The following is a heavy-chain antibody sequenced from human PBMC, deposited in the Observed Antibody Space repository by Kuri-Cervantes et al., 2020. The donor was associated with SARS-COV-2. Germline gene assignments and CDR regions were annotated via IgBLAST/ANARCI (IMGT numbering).Heavy chain of an antibody. J-gene: IGHJ3*02. CDR2: INPNSGGT. CDR3: ARVDPTIYDAFDI. CDR1: GYTFTSYY. V-gene: IGHV1-2*02. Sequence: ASVKVSCKASGYTFTSYYMHWVRQAPGQGLEWMGWINPNSGGTNYAQKFQGRVTMTRDTSISTAYMELSRLRSDDTAVYYCARVDPTIYDAFDIWGQGTMVTVSS.